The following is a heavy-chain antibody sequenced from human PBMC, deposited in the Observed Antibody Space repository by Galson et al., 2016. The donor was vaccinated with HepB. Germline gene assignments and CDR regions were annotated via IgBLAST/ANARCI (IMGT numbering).Heavy chain of an antibody. CDR2: IIPIFGPA. V-gene: IGHV1-69*06. D-gene: IGHD1-14*01. CDR1: GDTFSGYS. Sequence: SCKASGDTFSGYSITWVRQAPGQGLEWMGGIIPIFGPAHYAQRFQGRVTLTADKSTSTAYMELSSLRSEDTAVYYCAREKPNPYGVKRFYMDVWGKGTTVTVSS. J-gene: IGHJ6*03. CDR3: AREKPNPYGVKRFYMDV.